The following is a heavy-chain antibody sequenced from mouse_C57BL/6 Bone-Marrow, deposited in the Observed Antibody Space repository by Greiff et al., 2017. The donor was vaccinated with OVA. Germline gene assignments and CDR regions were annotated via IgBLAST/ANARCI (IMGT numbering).Heavy chain of an antibody. CDR1: GFTFSDYY. CDR3: ARLSYLYAMDY. V-gene: IGHV5-12*01. Sequence: EVKLVESGGGLVQPGGSLKLSCAASGFTFSDYYMYWVRQTPEKRLEWVAYISNGGGSTYYPDTVKGRFTISRDNAKNTLYLHMSRLKSEDTAMYYCARLSYLYAMDYWGQGTSVTVSS. CDR2: ISNGGGST. J-gene: IGHJ4*01. D-gene: IGHD5-5*01.